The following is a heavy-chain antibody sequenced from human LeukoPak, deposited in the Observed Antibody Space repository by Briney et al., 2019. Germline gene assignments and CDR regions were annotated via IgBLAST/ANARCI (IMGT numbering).Heavy chain of an antibody. J-gene: IGHJ4*02. CDR1: GFAFSNYW. CDR3: ARDGSLPDY. CDR2: IISDGSST. Sequence: GGSLRLSCAASGFAFSNYWMHWVRQTPGKGLVWVSRIISDGSSTSYADSVKGRFTISRDNAKNTLYLQMNSLRAEDTAVYYCARDGSLPDYWGQGTLVTVSS. V-gene: IGHV3-74*01.